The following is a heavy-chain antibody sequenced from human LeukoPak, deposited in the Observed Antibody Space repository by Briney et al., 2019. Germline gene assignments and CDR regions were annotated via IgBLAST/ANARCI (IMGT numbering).Heavy chain of an antibody. CDR1: GGSISSNY. CDR2: IYYSGDT. J-gene: IGHJ4*02. D-gene: IGHD3-3*01. V-gene: IGHV4-59*12. CDR3: ARETRITIFGVVITYFDY. Sequence: PSETLSLTCTVSGGSISSNYWNWIRQPPGKGLEWIGYIYYSGDTNYNPSLKSRVTISVDTSKNQFSLSLSSMTAADTAVYYCARETRITIFGVVITYFDYWGQGTLVTVSS.